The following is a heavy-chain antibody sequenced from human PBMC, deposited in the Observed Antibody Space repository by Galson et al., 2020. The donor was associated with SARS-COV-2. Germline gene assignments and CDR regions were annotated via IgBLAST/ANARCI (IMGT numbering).Heavy chain of an antibody. J-gene: IGHJ4*02. CDR1: GFTISSYA. D-gene: IGHD3-10*01. CDR2: ISNDGSNR. V-gene: IGHV3-30-3*01. Sequence: TGGSLRLPCAASGFTISSYAMHWVRQAPGKGLERETVISNDGSNRYYADSVKGRFTISRDNSKNTLFLQMNSLRVEDTAVYYCARGPRFGELLSPFDSWGQGTLVTVSS. CDR3: ARGPRFGELLSPFDS.